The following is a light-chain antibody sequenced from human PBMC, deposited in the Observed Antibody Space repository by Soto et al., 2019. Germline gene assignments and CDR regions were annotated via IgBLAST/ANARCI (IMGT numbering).Light chain of an antibody. Sequence: EIVMTQSPATLSVSPGERATLSCRASQSVSTNLAWYQQKPGQAPSLLMYGASTRATGIPARFSGSGSGPEFTLTISSLQSEDFAVYYCQQYHNWPPYTFGQGTKLEIK. CDR3: QQYHNWPPYT. J-gene: IGKJ2*01. CDR1: QSVSTN. V-gene: IGKV3-15*01. CDR2: GAS.